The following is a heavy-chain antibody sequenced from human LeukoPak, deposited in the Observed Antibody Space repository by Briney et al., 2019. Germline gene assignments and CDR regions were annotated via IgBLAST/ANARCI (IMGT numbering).Heavy chain of an antibody. CDR3: ARDKTS. V-gene: IGHV4-34*01. CDR1: GGSFSDYY. Sequence: KPSETLSLTCAVYGGSFSDYYWSWIRQPPGKGLEWIGEINHSGSTNYNPSLKSRVTISVDTSKNQFSLKLSSVTAADTAVYYCARDKTSWGQGTLVTVSS. CDR2: INHSGST. J-gene: IGHJ5*02.